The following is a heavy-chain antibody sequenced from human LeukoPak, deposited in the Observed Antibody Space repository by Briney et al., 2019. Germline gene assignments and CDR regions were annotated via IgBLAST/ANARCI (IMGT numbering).Heavy chain of an antibody. CDR1: GGSISSYY. J-gene: IGHJ4*02. V-gene: IGHV4-59*01. CDR3: ARGVDSGSYYVDY. Sequence: SETLSLTCTVSGGSISSYYWSWIRQPPGKGLGWIGYIYYSGSTNYNPSLKSRVTISVDTSKNQFSLKLSSVTAADTAVYYCARGVDSGSYYVDYWGQGTLVTVSS. CDR2: IYYSGST. D-gene: IGHD1-26*01.